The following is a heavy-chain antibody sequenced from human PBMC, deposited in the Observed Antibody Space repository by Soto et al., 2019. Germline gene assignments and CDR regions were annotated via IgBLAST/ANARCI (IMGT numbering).Heavy chain of an antibody. CDR1: GFTFSDYY. Sequence: QVQLVESGGGLVKPGGSLRLSCAVSGFTFSDYYMTWIRQAPGKGLEWVSYISSSTSHTNYADSVKGRFTISRDNAKNSLFLKMNSLRAEDTAVYYCARGRGAAADYFDFWGQGTLVSDSS. J-gene: IGHJ4*02. CDR2: ISSSTSHT. CDR3: ARGRGAAADYFDF. V-gene: IGHV3-11*05. D-gene: IGHD6-13*01.